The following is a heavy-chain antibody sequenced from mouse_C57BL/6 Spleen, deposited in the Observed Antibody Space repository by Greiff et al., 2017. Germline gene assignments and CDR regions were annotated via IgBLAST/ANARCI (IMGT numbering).Heavy chain of an antibody. V-gene: IGHV1-82*01. CDR1: GYAFSSSW. D-gene: IGHD2-4*01. CDR3: VRDYTWFAY. J-gene: IGHJ3*01. CDR2: IYPGDGDT. Sequence: VQLQQSGPELVKPGASVKISCKASGYAFSSSWMNWVKQRPGKGLEWIGRIYPGDGDTNYNGKFKGKATLTADKSSSTAYMQLSSLTSEDSAVYFCVRDYTWFAYWGQGTLVTVSA.